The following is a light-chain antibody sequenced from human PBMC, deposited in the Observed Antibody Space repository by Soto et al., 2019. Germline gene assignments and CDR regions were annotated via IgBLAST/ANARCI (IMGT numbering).Light chain of an antibody. CDR2: DDD. CDR1: SSNIGGNS. J-gene: IGLJ1*01. CDR3: GSWDSSLSAYV. Sequence: QSVMTQPHSVSAAPGQRVTIFCSGSSSNIGGNSVSWYQQLPGTAPKLLIYDDDKRPSGIPDRFSGSKSGTSATLGITGFQTGDEADYYCGSWDSSLSAYVFGTGTKLTVL. V-gene: IGLV1-51*01.